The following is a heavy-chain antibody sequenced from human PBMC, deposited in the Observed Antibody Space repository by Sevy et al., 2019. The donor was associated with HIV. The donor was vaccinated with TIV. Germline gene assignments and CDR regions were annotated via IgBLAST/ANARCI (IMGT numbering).Heavy chain of an antibody. V-gene: IGHV3-74*01. CDR3: ARAPFYDYVWGSFPYYFDY. CDR2: INSDGSST. CDR1: GFTFSSYW. Sequence: GGSLRLSCAASGFTFSSYWMHWVRQAPGKGLVWVSRINSDGSSTSYADSVKGRFTISRDNAKNTLYLQMNSLRAEDTAVDYCARAPFYDYVWGSFPYYFDYWGQGTLVTVSS. D-gene: IGHD3-16*01. J-gene: IGHJ4*02.